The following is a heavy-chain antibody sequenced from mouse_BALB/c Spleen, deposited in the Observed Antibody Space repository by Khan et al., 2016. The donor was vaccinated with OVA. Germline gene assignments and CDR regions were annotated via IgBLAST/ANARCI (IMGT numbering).Heavy chain of an antibody. Sequence: VQLQQSGPELMKPGASVKISCKASGYSFTTYYIHWVIQSHGKSLEWIGFIDPFSGGTTYNQKFKGKATLTADKSSSTAYIHLSNLTSEDSAVYYCTRHGYVAWFTYWGQGTLVNVAA. CDR1: GYSFTTYY. CDR2: IDPFSGGT. CDR3: TRHGYVAWFTY. V-gene: IGHV1S135*01. J-gene: IGHJ3*01. D-gene: IGHD2-2*01.